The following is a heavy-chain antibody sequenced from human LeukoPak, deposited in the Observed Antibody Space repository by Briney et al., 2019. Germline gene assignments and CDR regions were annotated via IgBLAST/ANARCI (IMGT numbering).Heavy chain of an antibody. CDR1: GGSFSGYY. V-gene: IGHV4-34*01. CDR2: INHSGST. Sequence: LVTLSLTCAVYGGSFSGYYWSWIRQPPGKGLEWIGEINHSGSTNYNPSLKSRVTISVDTSKNQFSLKLSSVTAADTAVYYCARDPRNYLFDYWGQGTLVTVSS. CDR3: ARDPRNYLFDY. D-gene: IGHD5-24*01. J-gene: IGHJ4*02.